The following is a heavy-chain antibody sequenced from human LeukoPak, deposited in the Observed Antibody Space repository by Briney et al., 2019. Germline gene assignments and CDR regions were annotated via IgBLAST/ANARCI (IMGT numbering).Heavy chain of an antibody. CDR2: VSSSSSYI. D-gene: IGHD6-13*01. CDR3: ATLSSWYGYCVY. V-gene: IGHV3-21*01. J-gene: IGHJ4*02. Sequence: GGSLRLSCAASGFTFSSYSMSWVRQAPGKGLEWVSSVSSSSSYIYYADSVKGRFTISRDNAKNSLYLQMNSLRAEDTAVYYSATLSSWYGYCVYWGQGTLVTVPS. CDR1: GFTFSSYS.